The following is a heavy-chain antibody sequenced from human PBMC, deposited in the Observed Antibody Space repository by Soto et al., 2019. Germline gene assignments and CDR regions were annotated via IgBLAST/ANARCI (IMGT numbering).Heavy chain of an antibody. J-gene: IGHJ4*02. Sequence: QLQLQESGPGLVKPSETLSLTCTVSGGSISSSSYYWGWIRQPPGKGLEWIGSIYYSGSTYYNPSLKSLVTTAVDTSKSHFSRKLSSVTAADTAVYYCARHTPAISISDHWGQGTLVTVSS. CDR2: IYYSGST. D-gene: IGHD2-15*01. CDR3: ARHTPAISISDH. CDR1: GGSISSSSYY. V-gene: IGHV4-39*01.